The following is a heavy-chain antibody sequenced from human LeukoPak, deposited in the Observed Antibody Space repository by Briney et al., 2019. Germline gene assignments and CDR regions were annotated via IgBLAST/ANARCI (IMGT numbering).Heavy chain of an antibody. CDR2: IYYSGST. D-gene: IGHD2-2*01. Sequence: PSETLSLTCTVSGGSISSYYWNWIRQPPGKGLEWIGYIYYSGSTNYNPSLKSRVTISVDTSKNQFSLKLSSVTAADTAVYYCARVVCSTSCYLLPPYYFDYWGQGTLVTVSS. J-gene: IGHJ4*02. V-gene: IGHV4-59*01. CDR3: ARVVCSTSCYLLPPYYFDY. CDR1: GGSISSYY.